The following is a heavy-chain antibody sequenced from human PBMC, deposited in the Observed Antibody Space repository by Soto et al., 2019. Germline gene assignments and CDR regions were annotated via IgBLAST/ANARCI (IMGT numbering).Heavy chain of an antibody. CDR1: GFTFSTYD. Sequence: EVQVVESGGGLVQPGGSLRLSCAASGFTFSTYDMHWVRQAVGKGLEWVSAVSAAGDTYYADSVRGRFTITREDAKNSVYLQMDNLRVGDTAVYYCVGLGARIYWGQGILVPVSS. V-gene: IGHV3-13*04. D-gene: IGHD3-16*01. CDR3: VGLGARIY. CDR2: VSAAGDT. J-gene: IGHJ4*02.